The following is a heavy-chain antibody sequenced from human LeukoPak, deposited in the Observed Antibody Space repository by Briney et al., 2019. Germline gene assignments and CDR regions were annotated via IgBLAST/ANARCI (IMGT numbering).Heavy chain of an antibody. J-gene: IGHJ2*01. V-gene: IGHV3-66*01. D-gene: IGHD2-2*02. CDR3: ARGSELYLGGYFDL. Sequence: GGSLRLSCAASGFTVSSNYMSLVRQAPGKGLEWVSIIYSGGSTYYADYVKDRFTISRDNSKNTLYLQVNSLRAEDTAVYYCARGSELYLGGYFDLWGRGTPVTVSS. CDR2: IYSGGST. CDR1: GFTVSSNY.